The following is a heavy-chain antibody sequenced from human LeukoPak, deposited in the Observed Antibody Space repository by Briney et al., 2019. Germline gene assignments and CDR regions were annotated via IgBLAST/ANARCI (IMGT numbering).Heavy chain of an antibody. D-gene: IGHD6-13*01. CDR2: IKEDGSEK. V-gene: IGHV3-7*01. CDR1: GFTFSDFW. Sequence: GGSLRLSCAASGFTFSDFWMSWVRQAPGKGLEWVANIKEDGSEKYYVDSVNGRFTISRDNAKNSVYLQMNSLRGEDTAVYYCTRIMNSSPDYWGQGTLVTVSS. CDR3: TRIMNSSPDY. J-gene: IGHJ4*02.